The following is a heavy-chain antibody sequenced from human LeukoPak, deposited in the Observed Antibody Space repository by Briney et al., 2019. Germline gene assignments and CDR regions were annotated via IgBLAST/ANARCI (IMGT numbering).Heavy chain of an antibody. D-gene: IGHD6-19*01. CDR1: GFTFSSYA. V-gene: IGHV3-30-3*01. CDR3: ARVSSGWYRENWFDP. CDR2: ISYDGSNK. J-gene: IGHJ5*02. Sequence: GGSLRLSCAPSGFTFSSYAMHWARQAPGKGLEWVAVISYDGSNKYYADSVKGQFTISRDNYKNTLYLKMNSLRAEDTAVYYCARVSSGWYRENWFDPWGQGTLVTVSS.